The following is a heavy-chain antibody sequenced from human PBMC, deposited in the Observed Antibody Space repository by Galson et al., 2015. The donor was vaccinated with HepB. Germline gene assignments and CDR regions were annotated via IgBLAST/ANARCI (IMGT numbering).Heavy chain of an antibody. D-gene: IGHD2-15*01. V-gene: IGHV3-33*01. Sequence: SLRLSCAASSFSFMTYGMHWARQAPGKGLEWVAVIGHDGTYKVYGDSVKGRFTISRDNSKNTLYLELNSLRAEDTAVYYCARDLGRGNYMDVWGKGTTVTVSS. CDR3: ARDLGRGNYMDV. J-gene: IGHJ6*03. CDR2: IGHDGTYK. CDR1: SFSFMTYG.